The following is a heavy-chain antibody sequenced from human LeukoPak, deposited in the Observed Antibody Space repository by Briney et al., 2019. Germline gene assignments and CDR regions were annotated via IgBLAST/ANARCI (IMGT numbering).Heavy chain of an antibody. J-gene: IGHJ4*02. CDR2: ISGSSADI. CDR3: ARDQYDTWSRRGNFDS. D-gene: IGHD3-3*01. V-gene: IGHV3-11*05. CDR1: GFTFTDYY. Sequence: GGSLRLSCVVSGFTFTDYYMTWVRQAPGKGLEWLSYISGSSADINYLDSVRGRFTISRDNTKNSLYLQMNSLRAEDTAVFYCARDQYDTWSRRGNFDSWGQGTLVIVSS.